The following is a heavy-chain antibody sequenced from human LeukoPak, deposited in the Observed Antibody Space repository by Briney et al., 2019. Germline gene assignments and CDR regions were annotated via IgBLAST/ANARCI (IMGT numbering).Heavy chain of an antibody. J-gene: IGHJ4*02. CDR1: GFTFSSYG. CDR3: AKVPSVAGTPYFDY. V-gene: IGHV3-30*02. D-gene: IGHD6-19*01. Sequence: GGSLRLSCAASGFTFSSYGMHWVRQAPGKGLEWVAVIWYDGSNKYYADSVKGRFTISRDNSKNTLYLQMNSLRAEDTAVYYCAKVPSVAGTPYFDYWGQGTLVTVSS. CDR2: IWYDGSNK.